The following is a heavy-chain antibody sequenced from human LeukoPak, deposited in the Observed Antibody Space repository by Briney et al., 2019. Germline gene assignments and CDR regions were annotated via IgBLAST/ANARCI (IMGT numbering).Heavy chain of an antibody. D-gene: IGHD6-13*01. CDR2: IYTSGST. CDR1: GGSISSYY. V-gene: IGHV4-4*07. Sequence: TSETLSLTCTVSGGSISSYYWSWIRQPAGKGLEWIGRIYTSGSTSYNSSLKSRVTISVDTSKNQFSLKLSSVTAADTAVYYCASTPLGIAAAGNAFDIWGQGTMVTVSS. CDR3: ASTPLGIAAAGNAFDI. J-gene: IGHJ3*02.